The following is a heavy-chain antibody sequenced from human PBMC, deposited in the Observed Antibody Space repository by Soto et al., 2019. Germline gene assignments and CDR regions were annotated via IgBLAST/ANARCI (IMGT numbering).Heavy chain of an antibody. CDR1: GFTFSSYA. Sequence: EVQLLESGGGLEQPGGSLRLSCEASGFTFSSYAMSWVRQAPGKGLEWVSGINTRGTRTYYADSVKGRFTVSRDNSKNTVYLQMNCLRAGVAAVYYCAYDVFRVSGNYRNYFDSWGQGTLVTVSS. CDR3: AYDVFRVSGNYRNYFDS. CDR2: INTRGTRT. V-gene: IGHV3-23*01. J-gene: IGHJ4*02. D-gene: IGHD3-10*01.